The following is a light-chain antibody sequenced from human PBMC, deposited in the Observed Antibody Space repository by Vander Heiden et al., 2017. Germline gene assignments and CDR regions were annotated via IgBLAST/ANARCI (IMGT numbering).Light chain of an antibody. CDR3: QSYDSSNHWV. CDR1: SCSTSKNY. V-gene: IGLV6-57*01. J-gene: IGLJ3*02. Sequence: FMLTQPHSGSGSPGQAVTITCPRSSCSTSKNYRQSSQQRPGSSPTTVIYEDKQRPSGVPDRFSGSLDTSSNSASLTISGLKTEDEADYYCQSYDSSNHWVFGGGTKLTVL. CDR2: EDK.